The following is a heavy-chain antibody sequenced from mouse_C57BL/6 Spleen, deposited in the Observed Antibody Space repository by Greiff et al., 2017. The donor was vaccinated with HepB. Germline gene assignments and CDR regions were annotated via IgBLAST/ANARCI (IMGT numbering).Heavy chain of an antibody. Sequence: QVQLQQSGPGLVQPRAPLKISCKAPGYAFSSYWMNWVKQWPGKGLEWIGQIYPGDGNTNYNGKFKGKATLTADKSSSTAYMLLSILTYESSAFYFCPSDYDSAWFAYWCQGTLVTVSA. J-gene: IGHJ3*01. CDR1: GYAFSSYW. CDR2: IYPGDGNT. D-gene: IGHD2-4*01. CDR3: PSDYDSAWFAY. V-gene: IGHV1-80*01.